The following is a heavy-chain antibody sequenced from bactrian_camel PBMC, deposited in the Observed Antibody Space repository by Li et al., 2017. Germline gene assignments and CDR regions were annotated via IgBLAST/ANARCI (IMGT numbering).Heavy chain of an antibody. V-gene: IGHV3S40*01. CDR3: AADPWCTEQYADRRY. Sequence: VQLVESGGGSVQAGGSLTLSCAASDYPWGNNCMGWFRQVSGKEREGVAAIQIGGESTFIGDSVKGRFTISQDNARNTVYLQMNNLLLDDTAMYYCAADPWCTEQYADRRYWGQGTQVTVS. CDR2: IQIGGEST. CDR1: DYPWGNNC. J-gene: IGHJ4*01. D-gene: IGHD1*01.